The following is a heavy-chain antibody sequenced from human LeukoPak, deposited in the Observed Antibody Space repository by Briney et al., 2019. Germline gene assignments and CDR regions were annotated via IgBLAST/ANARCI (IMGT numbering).Heavy chain of an antibody. D-gene: IGHD6-19*01. CDR2: IRYDGSNK. CDR1: GFTFTSYG. V-gene: IGHV3-30*02. CDR3: VKDPEQWLGAYFDY. Sequence: AGGSLRLSCAASGFTFTSYGMHWVRQAPGRGLEWVAFIRYDGSNKYYVDSVKGRFTISRDNSKNTLYLQMNSLRAEDTAVYYCVKDPEQWLGAYFDYWGQGILVTASS. J-gene: IGHJ4*02.